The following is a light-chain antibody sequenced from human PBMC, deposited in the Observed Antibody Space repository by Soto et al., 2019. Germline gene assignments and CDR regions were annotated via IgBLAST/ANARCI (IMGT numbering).Light chain of an antibody. CDR3: AAWDDSLNGWV. Sequence: QSVLTQPPSGSGTPGKRVPISCSGRTSNIGSNTVNWYQQLPGTAPKLLIYSNNQRPSGVPDRFSGSKSGTSASLAISGLQSEDEADYYCAAWDDSLNGWVFGGGTKVTVL. J-gene: IGLJ3*02. CDR2: SNN. CDR1: TSNIGSNT. V-gene: IGLV1-44*01.